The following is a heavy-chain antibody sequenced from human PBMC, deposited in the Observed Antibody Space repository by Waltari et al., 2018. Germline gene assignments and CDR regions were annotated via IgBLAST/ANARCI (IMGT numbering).Heavy chain of an antibody. CDR1: GFTFSSYS. CDR3: ARDEVGAHRWFDP. J-gene: IGHJ5*02. Sequence: EVQLVESGGGLVKPGGSLRLSCAASGFTFSSYSMNWVRQAPGKGLEWGSSISSSSSYIYYADSVKGRFTISRDNAKNSLYLQMNSLRAEDTAVYYCARDEVGAHRWFDPWGQGTLVTVSS. D-gene: IGHD1-26*01. CDR2: ISSSSSYI. V-gene: IGHV3-21*01.